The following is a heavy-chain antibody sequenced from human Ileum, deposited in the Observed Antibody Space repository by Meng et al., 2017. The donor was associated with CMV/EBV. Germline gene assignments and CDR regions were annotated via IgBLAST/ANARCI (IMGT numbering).Heavy chain of an antibody. J-gene: IGHJ6*02. CDR2: INPSGGST. D-gene: IGHD3-3*01. CDR1: GYTFTSYY. CDR3: ARGGRIFGVIIPPYYYGMDV. Sequence: ASVKVSCNVSGYTFTSYYMHWLRQAPGQGLEWMGIINPSGGSTSYAQKFQGRVTMTRDTSTSTVYMELSSLRTEGTAVYYCARGGRIFGVIIPPYYYGMDVWGQGTTVTVSS. V-gene: IGHV1-46*01.